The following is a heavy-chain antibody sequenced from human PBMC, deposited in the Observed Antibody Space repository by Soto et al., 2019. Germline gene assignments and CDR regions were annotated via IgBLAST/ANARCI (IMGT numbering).Heavy chain of an antibody. V-gene: IGHV3-49*04. CDR2: IRNQTYSGAT. CDR3: TRAESPNIAYFFDY. Sequence: GGSLRLSCTASGFTFGNYAINRVRQAPGKGLEWVGLIRNQTYSGATEYAASMKGRFTISRDDSKNIAYLQMNSLKTEDSAVYYCTRAESPNIAYFFDYWGQGTLVTVSS. J-gene: IGHJ4*02. CDR1: GFTFGNYA.